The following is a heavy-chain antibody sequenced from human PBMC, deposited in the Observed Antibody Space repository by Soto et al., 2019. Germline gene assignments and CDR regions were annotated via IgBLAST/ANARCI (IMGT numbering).Heavy chain of an antibody. Sequence: PGGSLRLSCAASGFTFSSYDMHWVRQATGKGLEWVSAIGTAGDTYYPGSVKGRFTISRENAKNSLYLQMNSLRAGDTAVYYCARGSPYYGMDVWGQGTTVTVS. CDR1: GFTFSSYD. V-gene: IGHV3-13*01. J-gene: IGHJ6*02. CDR2: IGTAGDT. CDR3: ARGSPYYGMDV.